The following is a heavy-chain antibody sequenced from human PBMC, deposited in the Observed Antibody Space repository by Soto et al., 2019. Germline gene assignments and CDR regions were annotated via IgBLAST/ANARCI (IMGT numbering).Heavy chain of an antibody. CDR1: GYTFTSYY. D-gene: IGHD6-6*01. V-gene: IGHV1-46*01. Sequence: QVQLVQSGAEVKKPGASVKVSCKASGYTFTSYYMHWVRQAPGQGLEWMGIINPSGGSTSYAQKFQGRVTMTRDTSTSTGYMELSSLRSEDTAVYYCAREGGIAARAYYYYGMDVWGQGTTVTVSS. CDR2: INPSGGST. CDR3: AREGGIAARAYYYYGMDV. J-gene: IGHJ6*02.